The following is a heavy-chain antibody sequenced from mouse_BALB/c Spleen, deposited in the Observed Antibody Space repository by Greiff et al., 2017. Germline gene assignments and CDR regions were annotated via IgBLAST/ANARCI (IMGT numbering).Heavy chain of an antibody. J-gene: IGHJ4*01. CDR2: IDTSDSYT. D-gene: IGHD1-1*01. V-gene: IGHV1-69*01. CDR1: GYTFTDYW. Sequence: VQLQQPGAELVMPGASVKMSCKASGYTFTDYWMHWVKQRPGQGLEWIGAIDTSDSYTSYNQKFKGKATLTVDESSSTAYMQLSSLTSEDSAVYYCARDYGSSYGYAMDYWGQGTSVTVSS. CDR3: ARDYGSSYGYAMDY.